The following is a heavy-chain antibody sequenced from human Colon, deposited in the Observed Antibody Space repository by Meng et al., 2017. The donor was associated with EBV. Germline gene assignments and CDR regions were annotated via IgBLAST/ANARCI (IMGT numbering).Heavy chain of an antibody. CDR2: IYHNGQT. CDR3: ARDGGVTHIP. V-gene: IGHV4-4*02. CDR1: GTSISTSNW. J-gene: IGHJ5*02. D-gene: IGHD2-8*02. Sequence: QVLLPGSGAGLWKPSGTLSLTCAVSGTSISTSNWWSWIRQSPGEGLEWIGAIYHNGQTNYNPSLKSRVSMSVDESKNEFSLNLKSVTAADTAVYYCARDGGVTHIPWGQGVLVTVSS.